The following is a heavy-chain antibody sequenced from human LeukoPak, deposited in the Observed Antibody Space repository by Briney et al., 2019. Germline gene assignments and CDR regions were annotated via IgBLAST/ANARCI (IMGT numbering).Heavy chain of an antibody. V-gene: IGHV4-30-4*01. CDR1: GGSISSGDYY. CDR3: ARSLGYCSSTCCYQTDY. J-gene: IGHJ4*02. CDR2: IYYSGST. Sequence: SETLSLTCTVSGGSISSGDYYWSWIRQPPGKGLEWIGYIYYSGSTYYNPSLKSRVTISVDTSKNQFSLKLSSVTAADTAVYYCARSLGYCSSTCCYQTDYWGQGTLVTVSS. D-gene: IGHD2-2*01.